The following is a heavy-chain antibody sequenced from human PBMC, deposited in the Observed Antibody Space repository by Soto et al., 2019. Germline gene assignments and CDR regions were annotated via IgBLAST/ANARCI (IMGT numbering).Heavy chain of an antibody. CDR3: AKGYYDILTGYSNAPIDD. D-gene: IGHD3-9*01. CDR1: GFTFSSYG. V-gene: IGHV3-30*18. CDR2: ISYDGSNK. Sequence: SGGSLRRSCSASGFTFSSYGMHWVRQAPGKGLEWVAVISYDGSNKYYADSGKGRFTISRDNSKNTLYLQMNSLRAEDTAVYYCAKGYYDILTGYSNAPIDDWAQGTRVTVAS. J-gene: IGHJ4*02.